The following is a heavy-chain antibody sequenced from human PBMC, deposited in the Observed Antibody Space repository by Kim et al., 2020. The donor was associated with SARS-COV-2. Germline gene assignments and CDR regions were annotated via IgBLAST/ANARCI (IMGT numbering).Heavy chain of an antibody. CDR3: ARMTIGRGRLSGLDV. V-gene: IGHV3-48*03. CDR1: SPTFASYD. CDR2: IGGSDDDI. J-gene: IGHJ3*01. Sequence: GGSLRLSCEVSSPTFASYDISWVRQAPGKGLEWISHIGGSDDDIYYAASVKGRFTIFRDNVRKMVSLQMNSLTTDDTALYYCARMTIGRGRLSGLDVWG. D-gene: IGHD2-15*01.